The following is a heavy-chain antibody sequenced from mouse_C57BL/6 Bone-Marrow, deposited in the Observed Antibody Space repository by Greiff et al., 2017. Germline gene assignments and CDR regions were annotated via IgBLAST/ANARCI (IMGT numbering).Heavy chain of an antibody. D-gene: IGHD1-1*01. CDR3: AVVAPFDY. V-gene: IGHV14-2*01. J-gene: IGHJ2*01. CDR1: GFNIKDYY. CDR2: IDPEDGET. Sequence: VHVKQSGAELVKPGASVKLSCTASGFNIKDYYMHWVKQRTEQGLEWIGRIDPEDGETKYAPKFPGKATITADTASNTAYLQLSSLTSEDTAVYYCAVVAPFDYWGQGTTLTVSS.